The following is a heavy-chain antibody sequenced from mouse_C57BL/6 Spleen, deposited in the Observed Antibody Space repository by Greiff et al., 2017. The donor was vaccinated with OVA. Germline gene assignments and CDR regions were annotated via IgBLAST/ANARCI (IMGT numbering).Heavy chain of an antibody. Sequence: VQLQQSGPGLVQPSQSLSITCTVSGFSLTSYGVHWVRQSPGKGLEWLVVIWRGGSTDYNAAFMSRLSITKDNSKSQVFFKMNSLQADDTAIYYCAKTRTGTFAMDYWGQGTSVTVSS. CDR1: GFSLTSYG. CDR2: IWRGGST. V-gene: IGHV2-5*01. D-gene: IGHD4-1*01. J-gene: IGHJ4*01. CDR3: AKTRTGTFAMDY.